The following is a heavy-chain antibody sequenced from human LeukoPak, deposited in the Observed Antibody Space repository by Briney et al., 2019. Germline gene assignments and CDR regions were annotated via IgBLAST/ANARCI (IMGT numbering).Heavy chain of an antibody. Sequence: SHTLSLTCTVSGGSFNSGSYYWSWIRQPAGKGLEWVGRIYTSGSTNYNPSLKSRVTISVDTSKNQFSLQLTSVTAADTAVYYCARAMRVDRFFDYWGQGILVTVSS. CDR3: ARAMRVDRFFDY. CDR2: IYTSGST. V-gene: IGHV4-61*02. CDR1: GGSFNSGSYY. J-gene: IGHJ4*02. D-gene: IGHD5-12*01.